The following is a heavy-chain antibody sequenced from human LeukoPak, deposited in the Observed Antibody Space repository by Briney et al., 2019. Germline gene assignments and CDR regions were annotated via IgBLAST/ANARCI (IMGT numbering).Heavy chain of an antibody. CDR1: GYTFTDYY. J-gene: IGHJ4*02. CDR3: ARAVSVSPDFDY. V-gene: IGHV1-69*05. CDR2: IIPIFGTA. Sequence: ASVKVSCKASGYTFTDYYMYWVRQAPGQGLEWMGRIIPIFGTANYAQKFQGRVTITTDESTSTAYMELSSLRSEDTAVYYCARAVSVSPDFDYWGQGTLVTVSS.